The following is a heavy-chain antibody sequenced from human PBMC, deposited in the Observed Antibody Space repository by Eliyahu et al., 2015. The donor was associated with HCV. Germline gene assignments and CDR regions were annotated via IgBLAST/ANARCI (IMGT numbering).Heavy chain of an antibody. CDR1: GGTFSSYA. J-gene: IGHJ3*02. V-gene: IGHV1-69*06. CDR2: IIPIFGTA. Sequence: EVKKPGSSVKVSCKASGGTFSSYAISWVRQAPGQGLEWMGGIIPIFGTANYAQKFQGRVTITADKSTSTAYMGLSSLGSEDTAVYYCARAHSPYNWNYLGPDAFDIWGQGTMVTVSS. CDR3: ARAHSPYNWNYLGPDAFDI. D-gene: IGHD1-1*01.